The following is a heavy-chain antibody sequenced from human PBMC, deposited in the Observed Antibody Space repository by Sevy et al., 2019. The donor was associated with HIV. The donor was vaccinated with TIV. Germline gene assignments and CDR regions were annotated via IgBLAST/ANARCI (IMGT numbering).Heavy chain of an antibody. D-gene: IGHD5-12*01. Sequence: GESLKISSVASGFTYSMNWVRQAPGKGLEWVSYISDSSATIHYADSVKGRFTISRDNAKNSLYLQMNTLRAEDTAVYYCASQRGGYERLYYFDSWGQGTLVTVSS. CDR1: GFTYS. CDR3: ASQRGGYERLYYFDS. V-gene: IGHV3-48*01. J-gene: IGHJ4*02. CDR2: ISDSSATI.